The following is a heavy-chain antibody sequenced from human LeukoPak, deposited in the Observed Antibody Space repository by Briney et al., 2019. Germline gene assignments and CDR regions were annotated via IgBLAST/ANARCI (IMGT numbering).Heavy chain of an antibody. V-gene: IGHV3-21*01. CDR1: GFTFSTYW. Sequence: GGSLRLSCAASGFTFSTYWMSWVRQAPGKGLEWVSSISSSSSYIYYADSVKGRFTISRDNAKNSLYLQMNSLRAEDTAVYYCARDEDSSSWSHGYYYYGMDVWGQGTTVTVSS. D-gene: IGHD6-13*01. J-gene: IGHJ6*02. CDR2: ISSSSSYI. CDR3: ARDEDSSSWSHGYYYYGMDV.